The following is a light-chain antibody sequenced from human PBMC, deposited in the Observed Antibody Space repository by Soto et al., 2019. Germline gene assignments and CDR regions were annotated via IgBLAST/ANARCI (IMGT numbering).Light chain of an antibody. J-gene: IGKJ1*01. CDR3: QQRSNWLTGT. CDR1: QSVRTN. V-gene: IGKV3-15*01. CDR2: GAS. Sequence: EIVMTQYPDTLSVSPGETVTLTCRASQSVRTNLAWYQHKPGQSPRLLIYGASNRATGFPARFSGSGSGTEFTLTISSLQSEDFAVYYCQQRSNWLTGTFGQGTKVDIK.